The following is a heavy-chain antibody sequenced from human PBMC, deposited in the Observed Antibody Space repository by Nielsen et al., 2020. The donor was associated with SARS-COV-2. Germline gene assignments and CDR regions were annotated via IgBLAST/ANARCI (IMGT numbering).Heavy chain of an antibody. J-gene: IGHJ4*02. CDR3: ARDGPTRATATDY. V-gene: IGHV3-23*01. Sequence: GESLKISCAASGFTFSSYAMSWVRQAPGKGLEWVSAISGSGGSTYYADSVKGRFTLSRDNSKNTLFLQMNSLRPDDTAVYFCARDGPTRATATDYWGQGTLVTVS. CDR2: ISGSGGST. D-gene: IGHD2-2*01. CDR1: GFTFSSYA.